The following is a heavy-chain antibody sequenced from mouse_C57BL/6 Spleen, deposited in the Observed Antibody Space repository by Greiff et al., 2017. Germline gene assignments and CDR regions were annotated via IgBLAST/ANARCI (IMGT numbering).Heavy chain of an antibody. D-gene: IGHD2-4*01. CDR1: GFTFSDYG. CDR3: ARDYDYDLYYAMDY. Sequence: EVKLQESGGGLVKPGGSLKLSCAASGFTFSDYGMHWVRQAPEKGLEWVAYISSGSSTIYYADTVKGRFTISRDNAKNTLFLQMTRLRSEDTAMYYCARDYDYDLYYAMDYWGQGTSVTVSS. CDR2: ISSGSSTI. J-gene: IGHJ4*01. V-gene: IGHV5-17*01.